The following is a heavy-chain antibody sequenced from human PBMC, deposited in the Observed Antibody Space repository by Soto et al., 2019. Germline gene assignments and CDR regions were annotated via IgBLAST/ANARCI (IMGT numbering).Heavy chain of an antibody. J-gene: IGHJ3*02. Sequence: SETLSLTCTVSGGSISSSSYYWGWIRQPPGKGLEWIGSIYYSGSTYYNPSLKSRVTISVDTSKNQFSLKLSSVTAADTAVYYCARPNHIVVVPAAAGDAFDIWGQGTMVTVSS. V-gene: IGHV4-39*01. D-gene: IGHD2-2*01. CDR1: GGSISSSSYY. CDR3: ARPNHIVVVPAAAGDAFDI. CDR2: IYYSGST.